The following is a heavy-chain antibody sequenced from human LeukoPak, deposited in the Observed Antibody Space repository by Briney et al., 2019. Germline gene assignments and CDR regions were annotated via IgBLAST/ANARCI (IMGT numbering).Heavy chain of an antibody. D-gene: IGHD3-22*01. J-gene: IGHJ6*02. V-gene: IGHV4-30-4*01. CDR3: ARDDYDSSGYYGPPRYYYYGMDV. CDR2: IYYSGTT. Sequence: SETLSLTCTVSGGSISSGDYFWTWIRQPPGKGLEWIGYIYYSGTTFYNPSLKSRLTISVDTSKNQFSLKLSSVTAADTAVYYCARDDYDSSGYYGPPRYYYYGMDVWGQGTTVTVSS. CDR1: GGSISSGDYF.